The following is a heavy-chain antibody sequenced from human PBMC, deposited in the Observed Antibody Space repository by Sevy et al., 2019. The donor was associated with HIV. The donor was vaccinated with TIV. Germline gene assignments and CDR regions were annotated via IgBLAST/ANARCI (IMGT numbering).Heavy chain of an antibody. D-gene: IGHD3-22*01. J-gene: IGHJ4*02. Sequence: ASVKVSCKASGYTFTSYGISWVRQAPGQGLEWMGWISAYNGNTNYAQKLQGRVTMTTDTSTSTAYMELRSLRFDDTAVYYCARDRDYYDSSGYDNFDYWGQGTLVTVSS. CDR3: ARDRDYYDSSGYDNFDY. V-gene: IGHV1-18*01. CDR1: GYTFTSYG. CDR2: ISAYNGNT.